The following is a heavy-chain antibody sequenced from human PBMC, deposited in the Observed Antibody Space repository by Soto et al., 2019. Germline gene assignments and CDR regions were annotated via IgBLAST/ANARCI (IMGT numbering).Heavy chain of an antibody. CDR1: GGTFSSYT. J-gene: IGHJ1*01. V-gene: IGHV1-69*02. D-gene: IGHD4-17*01. CDR2: IIPILGIA. Sequence: QVQLVQSGAEVKKPGSSVKVSCKASGGTFSSYTISWVRQAPGQGLEWMGRIIPILGIANYAQKFQGRVTITADKSTSTAYMELSSLRSEETAVYYCARAPLLRYEYFQHWGQGTLVTVSS. CDR3: ARAPLLRYEYFQH.